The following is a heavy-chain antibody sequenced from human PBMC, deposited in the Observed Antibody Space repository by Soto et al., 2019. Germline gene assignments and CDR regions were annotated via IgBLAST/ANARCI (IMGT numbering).Heavy chain of an antibody. CDR3: VRGGGGGLFDP. CDR2: ISPGSRYP. D-gene: IGHD2-15*01. J-gene: IGHJ5*02. V-gene: IGHV3-11*06. CDR1: GFTFSDYY. Sequence: GGSLRLSCASSGFTFSDYYMSWIRQAPGKGLEWLSYISPGSRYPAYADSVKGRFTISRDNARRSLSLQMNSLTVDDTAIYYCVRGGGGGLFDPWGQGSMVTVSA.